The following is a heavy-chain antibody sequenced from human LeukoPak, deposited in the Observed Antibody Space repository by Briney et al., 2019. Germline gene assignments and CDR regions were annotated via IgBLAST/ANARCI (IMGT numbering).Heavy chain of an antibody. CDR1: GYSFSIYW. CDR2: IYPGDSDT. CDR3: ARHGYSGYGIDY. J-gene: IGHJ4*02. Sequence: GESLKISCKASGYSFSIYWIGWVGRMPGKGLEWRGIIYPGDSDTRYSPSFQGQVTISADQSSSTAYLQSSSLTASDTAMYYCARHGYSGYGIDYWGQGTLVTVSS. D-gene: IGHD5-12*01. V-gene: IGHV5-51*01.